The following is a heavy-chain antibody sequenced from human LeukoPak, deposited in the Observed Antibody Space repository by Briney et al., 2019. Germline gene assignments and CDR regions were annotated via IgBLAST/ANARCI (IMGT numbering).Heavy chain of an antibody. CDR2: INWNSDTK. Sequence: GGSLRLSCVGSGFAFHNYAMHGVRRPPGKGLEWVSAINWNSDTKAYADSVKGRSTISRDRARNSLYLQMDSLRPEDTALYYCAKDTGGNGAYFYAMDVWGQGTSVAVSS. CDR3: AKDTGGNGAYFYAMDV. D-gene: IGHD4-23*01. J-gene: IGHJ6*02. CDR1: GFAFHNYA. V-gene: IGHV3-9*01.